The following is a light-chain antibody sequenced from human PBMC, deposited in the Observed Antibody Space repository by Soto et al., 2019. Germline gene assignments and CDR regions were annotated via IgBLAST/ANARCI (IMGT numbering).Light chain of an antibody. Sequence: EIVLTQSPAALSLSPGERATLSSRASQSVGGYLDWYQQKPGQAPRLLIYDASNRASGIPARFSGSGSGTDFTLTISSLEPEDLAVYYCHQRSNWPPLTFGGGTKVELK. CDR3: HQRSNWPPLT. V-gene: IGKV3-11*01. CDR1: QSVGGY. J-gene: IGKJ4*01. CDR2: DAS.